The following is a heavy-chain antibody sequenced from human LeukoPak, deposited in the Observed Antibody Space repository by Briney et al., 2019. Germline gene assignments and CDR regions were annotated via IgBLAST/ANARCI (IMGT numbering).Heavy chain of an antibody. J-gene: IGHJ4*02. CDR2: MNPNSGNT. Sequence: ASVKVSCKASGYTFTSYDINWVRQAPGQGLEWMGWMNPNSGNTGYAQKFQGRVTMTRNTSISTAYMELSSLRSEDTAVYYCARGPLFTSEYYFDYWGQGTLVTVSS. CDR1: GYTFTSYD. D-gene: IGHD3-10*02. CDR3: ARGPLFTSEYYFDY. V-gene: IGHV1-8*01.